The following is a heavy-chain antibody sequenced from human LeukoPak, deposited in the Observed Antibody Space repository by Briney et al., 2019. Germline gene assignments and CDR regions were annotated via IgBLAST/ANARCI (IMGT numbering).Heavy chain of an antibody. CDR2: ISAYNGNT. V-gene: IGHV1-18*01. J-gene: IGHJ4*02. CDR1: GYTFTSYG. Sequence: ASVKVSCKASGYTFTSYGITWVRQAPGQGLEWMGWISAYNGNTDYAQKLQGRVTMTTDTSTTTAYMELRSLRSDDTAVYYCARLTLGYYYDSSGYYYEYWGQGTLVTVSS. CDR3: ARLTLGYYYDSSGYYYEY. D-gene: IGHD3-22*01.